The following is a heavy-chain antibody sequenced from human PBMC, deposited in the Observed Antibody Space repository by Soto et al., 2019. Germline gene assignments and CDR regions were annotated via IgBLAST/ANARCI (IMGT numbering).Heavy chain of an antibody. CDR1: GDIVSSNSAA. Sequence: SQTLSLTWAISGDIVSSNSAAWNWISQSPSRGLEWLGRTYYRSNWYNDYAVSVKSRITINPDTSKNQFSLQLNSVTPEDTAVYYCARALENWGSLAFDIWGQGTMVTVSS. D-gene: IGHD7-27*01. J-gene: IGHJ3*02. CDR2: TYYRSNWYN. CDR3: ARALENWGSLAFDI. V-gene: IGHV6-1*01.